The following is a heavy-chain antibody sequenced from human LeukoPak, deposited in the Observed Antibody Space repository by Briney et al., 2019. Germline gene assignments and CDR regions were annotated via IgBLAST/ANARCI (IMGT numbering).Heavy chain of an antibody. Sequence: GGSLRLSCAASGFTFSSYGMHWVRQAPGKGLEWEAVIWYDGSNKYYADSVKGRFTISRDNSKNTLYLQMNSLRAEDTAVYYCARYSSSWYWVYYYYGMDVWGKGTTVTVSS. V-gene: IGHV3-33*01. CDR1: GFTFSSYG. J-gene: IGHJ6*04. CDR2: IWYDGSNK. CDR3: ARYSSSWYWVYYYYGMDV. D-gene: IGHD6-13*01.